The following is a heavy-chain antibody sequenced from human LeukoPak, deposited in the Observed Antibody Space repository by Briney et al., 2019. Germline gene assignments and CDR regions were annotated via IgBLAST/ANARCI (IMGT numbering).Heavy chain of an antibody. J-gene: IGHJ3*02. Sequence: SETLSLTCAVYGGSFSGYYWSWIRQPPGKGLEWIGEINHSGSTNYNPSLKSRVTISVDTSKKQFSLKLSSVTAADTAVYHCARGRRYNAFDIWGQGTMVTVSS. CDR3: ARGRRYNAFDI. D-gene: IGHD1-1*01. CDR2: INHSGST. V-gene: IGHV4-34*01. CDR1: GGSFSGYY.